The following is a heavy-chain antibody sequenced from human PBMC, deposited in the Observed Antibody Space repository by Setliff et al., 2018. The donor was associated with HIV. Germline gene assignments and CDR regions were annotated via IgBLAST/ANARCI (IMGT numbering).Heavy chain of an antibody. CDR2: ISDYGNYQ. CDR3: APHMGIH. J-gene: IGHJ4*02. Sequence: PGGSLRLSCAASGFTFTTYAMHWVRQAPGKGLEWVAVISDYGNYQYYSDSVKGRFSISRDNSNNTLYLQINSLRVEDTAVYFCAPHMGIHWGRGTQVTVSS. D-gene: IGHD1-26*01. V-gene: IGHV3-30-3*01. CDR1: GFTFTTYA.